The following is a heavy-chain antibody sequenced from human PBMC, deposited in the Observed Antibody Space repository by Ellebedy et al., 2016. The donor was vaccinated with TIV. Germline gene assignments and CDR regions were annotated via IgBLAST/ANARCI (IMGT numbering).Heavy chain of an antibody. V-gene: IGHV1-18*01. CDR3: ARDATGSYSDY. Sequence: AASVKVSCKASGYTFINYGISWVRQAPGQGLEWMGWVSTYSDYTYYAQNLQGRVTMTTDTSTTTAYMELTRLTSDDTAVYYCARDATGSYSDYWGRGTLVTVSS. D-gene: IGHD3-10*01. CDR1: GYTFINYG. J-gene: IGHJ4*02. CDR2: VSTYSDYT.